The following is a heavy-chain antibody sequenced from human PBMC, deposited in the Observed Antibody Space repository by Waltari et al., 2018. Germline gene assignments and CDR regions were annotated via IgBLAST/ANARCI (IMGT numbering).Heavy chain of an antibody. CDR1: GCPISRSY. CDR3: ARAKTSDYGGILFDY. D-gene: IGHD4-17*01. V-gene: IGHV4-59*01. J-gene: IGHJ4*02. CDR2: IYYSGST. Sequence: QVQLQESGPGLVKPSETLSLTCTVPGCPISRSYWSWIRQPPGKGLEWIGYIYYSGSTNYNPSLKSRVTISVDTSKNQFSLKLSSVTAADTAVYYCARAKTSDYGGILFDYWGQGTLVTVSS.